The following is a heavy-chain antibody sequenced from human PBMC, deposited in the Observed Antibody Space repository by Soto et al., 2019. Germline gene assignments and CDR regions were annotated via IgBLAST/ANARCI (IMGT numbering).Heavy chain of an antibody. D-gene: IGHD1-20*01. Sequence: QVQLQESGPGLVKPSGTLSLTCAVSGGSISSSHWWTWVRQSPGKGLEYIGEISHSGTSNSNPSLKGRVNLSVDRSKNHFSLDLASVTAGGTGVYYCARVVFSITRGAFDAWGQGNPVIVSS. CDR3: ARVVFSITRGAFDA. J-gene: IGHJ3*01. CDR2: ISHSGTS. CDR1: GGSISSSHW. V-gene: IGHV4-4*02.